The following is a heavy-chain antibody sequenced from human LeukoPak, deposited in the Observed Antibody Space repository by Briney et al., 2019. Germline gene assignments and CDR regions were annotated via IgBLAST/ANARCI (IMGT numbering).Heavy chain of an antibody. Sequence: SETLSLTCAVYGGSFSGYYWSWIRQPPGKGQEWIGEINHSGSTNYNPSLKSRVTISVDTSKNQFSLKLSSVTAADTAVYYCVRTENDDYDSSGYYYAPAWWYFDLWGRGTLVTVSS. CDR2: INHSGST. J-gene: IGHJ2*01. CDR3: VRTENDDYDSSGYYYAPAWWYFDL. CDR1: GGSFSGYY. V-gene: IGHV4-34*01. D-gene: IGHD3-22*01.